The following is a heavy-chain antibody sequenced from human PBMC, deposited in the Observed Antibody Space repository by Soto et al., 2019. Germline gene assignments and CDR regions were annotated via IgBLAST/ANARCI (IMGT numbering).Heavy chain of an antibody. CDR1: GFTFSTYW. J-gene: IGHJ4*02. Sequence: AGGSLRLSCAASGFTFSTYWMSWVRQALGKGLEWVANIKQDGSEKYYVDSVKGRFTISRDNAKNSLYLQMNSLRADDTAFYYCARDLALMADYWGQGTLVTVSS. D-gene: IGHD3-16*01. V-gene: IGHV3-7*03. CDR2: IKQDGSEK. CDR3: ARDLALMADY.